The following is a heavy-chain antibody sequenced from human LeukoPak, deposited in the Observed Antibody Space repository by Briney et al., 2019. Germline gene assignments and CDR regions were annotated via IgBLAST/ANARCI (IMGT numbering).Heavy chain of an antibody. J-gene: IGHJ6*02. D-gene: IGHD5-12*01. CDR2: IRSKAYGGTT. CDR1: GFTFGDYA. Sequence: GGSLRLSGTASGFTFGDYAMSWVRKAPGKGREGVGFIRSKAYGGTTEYAASVKGRFTISRDDSKSIAYLQMNSLKTEDTAVYYCTREDIVATIGYYYYGMDVWGQGTTVTVSS. CDR3: TREDIVATIGYYYYGMDV. V-gene: IGHV3-49*04.